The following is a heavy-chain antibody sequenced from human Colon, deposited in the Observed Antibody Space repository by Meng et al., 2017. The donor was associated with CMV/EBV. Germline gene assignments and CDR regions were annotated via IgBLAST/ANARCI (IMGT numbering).Heavy chain of an antibody. CDR3: ARGHDFDY. J-gene: IGHJ4*01. Sequence: GESLKISCAASGFTFSSYSMNWVRQAPGKGLEWVSSISSSSSFIYYADSVKGRFTISRDNAKNSLYLQLDSLRAEDTAVYYCARGHDFDYWGQGTLVTVSS. V-gene: IGHV3-21*01. CDR2: ISSSSSFI. CDR1: GFTFSSYS.